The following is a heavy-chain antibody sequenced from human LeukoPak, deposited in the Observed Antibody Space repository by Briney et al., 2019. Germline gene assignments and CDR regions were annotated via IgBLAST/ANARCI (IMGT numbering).Heavy chain of an antibody. CDR3: ASGSGWTFEY. CDR1: RFTFSTRW. D-gene: IGHD6-19*01. Sequence: GGSLRLSCAASRFTFSTRWMNWVRQAPGEGLEWVAIIKEDGSEGLYMDSVKGRFTISRDNAKNSLYLQMNNLRAEDTAVYYCASGSGWTFEYWGQGTQVTVSS. CDR2: IKEDGSEG. V-gene: IGHV3-7*01. J-gene: IGHJ4*02.